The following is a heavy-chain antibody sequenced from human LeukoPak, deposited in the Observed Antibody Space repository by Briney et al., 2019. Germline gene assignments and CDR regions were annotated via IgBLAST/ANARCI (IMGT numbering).Heavy chain of an antibody. CDR2: IYYSGST. D-gene: IGHD4-17*01. CDR3: ARVGPTTAYYYYYGMDV. CDR1: GGSISSDY. V-gene: IGHV4-59*01. Sequence: KASETLSLTCTVSGGSISSDYWSWIRQPPGKGLEWIGYIYYSGSTNYNPSLKSRVTISVDTSKNQFSLKLSSVTAADTAVYYCARVGPTTAYYYYYGMDVWGQGTTVTVSS. J-gene: IGHJ6*02.